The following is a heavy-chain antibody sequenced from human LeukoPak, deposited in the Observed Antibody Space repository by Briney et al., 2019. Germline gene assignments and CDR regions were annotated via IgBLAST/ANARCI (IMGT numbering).Heavy chain of an antibody. CDR3: ARGLFGTTWFDF. Sequence: ASVNVSYKASGFRVSDYLIHWIRQAPGQGPQYMGWINPDNGGTHYSQHFQVRVTMTRDTSVSTVYMELTSLSSDDTAVYFCARGLFGTTWFDFWGQGTLVTVSS. CDR1: GFRVSDYL. CDR2: INPDNGGT. D-gene: IGHD1-1*01. J-gene: IGHJ4*02. V-gene: IGHV1-2*02.